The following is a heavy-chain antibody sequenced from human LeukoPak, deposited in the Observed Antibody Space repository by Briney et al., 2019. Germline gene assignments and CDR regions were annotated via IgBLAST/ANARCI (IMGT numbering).Heavy chain of an antibody. CDR3: ATPGVVTGTVDL. CDR1: GFPFSSYA. J-gene: IGHJ4*02. V-gene: IGHV3-23*01. Sequence: PGGSLRLSCAASGFPFSSYAMSWVRQAPGKGLEWVSVISDYGDTTYYADPVKGRFTISRDNSKNTLYLQMNSLRAEDTAVYYSATPGVVTGTVDLWGQGILVTVSS. CDR2: ISDYGDTT. D-gene: IGHD2-21*02.